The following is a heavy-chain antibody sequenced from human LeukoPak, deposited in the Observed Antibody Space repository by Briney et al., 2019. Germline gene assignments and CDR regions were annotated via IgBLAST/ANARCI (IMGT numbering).Heavy chain of an antibody. V-gene: IGHV4-30-4*01. Sequence: SQTLSLTCTVSGGSISSGDHYWSWTRQPPGKGLEWIGYIYYSGSTYYNPSLKSRVTISVDTSKNQFSLKLSSVTAADTAVYYCAREFSSSIRNYFDYWGQGTLVTVSS. CDR1: GGSISSGDHY. D-gene: IGHD6-13*01. J-gene: IGHJ4*02. CDR3: AREFSSSIRNYFDY. CDR2: IYYSGST.